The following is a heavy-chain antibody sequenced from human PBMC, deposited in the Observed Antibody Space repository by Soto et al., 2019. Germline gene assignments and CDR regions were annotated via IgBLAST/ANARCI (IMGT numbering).Heavy chain of an antibody. CDR1: GYTFTSYA. Sequence: ASVKVSCKASGYTFTSYAMHWVRQAPGQRLEWMGWINAGNGNTIYAQKFQGRVTMTEDTSTDTAYMELSSLRSEDTAVYYCATYPVAGTLLGLQWGQGTLVTVSS. J-gene: IGHJ4*02. CDR2: INAGNGNT. CDR3: ATYPVAGTLLGLQ. V-gene: IGHV1-3*01. D-gene: IGHD6-19*01.